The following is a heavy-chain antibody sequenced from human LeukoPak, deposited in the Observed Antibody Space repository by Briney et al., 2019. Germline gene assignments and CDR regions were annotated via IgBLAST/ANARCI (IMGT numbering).Heavy chain of an antibody. V-gene: IGHV1-2*02. CDR3: TRFRHFAVAGTPHFDY. CDR2: INPNSGGT. CDR1: GYTFTDYH. J-gene: IGHJ4*02. D-gene: IGHD6-19*01. Sequence: ASVKVSCKASGYTFTDYHIHWVRQAPGQGLEWMGWINPNSGGTNYAEKFHGRLTTTRDTSISTAFMELSGLRSDDTAVYYCTRFRHFAVAGTPHFDYLGQGALVTVSS.